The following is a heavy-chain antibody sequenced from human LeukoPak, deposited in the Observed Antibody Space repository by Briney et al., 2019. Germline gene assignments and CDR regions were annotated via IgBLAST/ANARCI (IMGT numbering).Heavy chain of an antibody. D-gene: IGHD2-8*01. J-gene: IGHJ6*03. CDR2: ISSSGSTI. CDR3: TRLRVSTYYDYMDV. V-gene: IGHV3-11*01. Sequence: GGSLRLSCAASGFTFSDYYMSWIRQAPGKGLEWVSYISSSGSTIYYADSVKGRFTISRDNAKNSLYLQMNSLRAEDTAVYYCTRLRVSTYYDYMDVWGKGTTVTISS. CDR1: GFTFSDYY.